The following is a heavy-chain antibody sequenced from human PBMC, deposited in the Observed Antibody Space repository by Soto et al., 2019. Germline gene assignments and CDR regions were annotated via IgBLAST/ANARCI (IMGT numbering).Heavy chain of an antibody. V-gene: IGHV3-23*01. CDR3: AKDQEWEERQLVGSDY. Sequence: PGGSLRLSCAASGFTFSSYAMSWVRQAPGKGLEWVSAISGSGGSTYYADSVKGRFTISRDNSKNTLYLQMNSLRAEDTAVYYCAKDQEWEERQLVGSDYWGQGTLVTVSS. D-gene: IGHD6-13*01. CDR2: ISGSGGST. J-gene: IGHJ4*02. CDR1: GFTFSSYA.